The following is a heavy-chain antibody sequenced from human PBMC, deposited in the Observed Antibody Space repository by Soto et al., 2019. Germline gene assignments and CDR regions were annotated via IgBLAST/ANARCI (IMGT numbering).Heavy chain of an antibody. CDR1: GSTFSRYE. Sequence: GGSLRLSCAASGSTFSRYEMNWVRQAPGKGLEWVSYISGSSSMIYYADSVKGRFTISRDNAKNSLYLQMNSLRAEDTAVYYCANEFWSEYSWGKGPLVTVSS. J-gene: IGHJ5*02. CDR3: ANEFWSEYS. D-gene: IGHD3-3*01. CDR2: ISGSSSMI. V-gene: IGHV3-48*03.